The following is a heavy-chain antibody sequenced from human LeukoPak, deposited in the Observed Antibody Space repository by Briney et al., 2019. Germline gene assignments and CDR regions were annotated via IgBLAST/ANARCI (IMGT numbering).Heavy chain of an antibody. Sequence: SGGSLRLSCAASGFTFSSYAMSWVRQARGKGLKWVSAISGSGGSTYYADSVKGRFTISRDNSKNTLYLQMNSLRAEDTAVYYCAKEVVVDYYFDYWGQGTLVTVSS. CDR1: GFTFSSYA. D-gene: IGHD2-15*01. CDR2: ISGSGGST. CDR3: AKEVVVDYYFDY. J-gene: IGHJ4*02. V-gene: IGHV3-23*01.